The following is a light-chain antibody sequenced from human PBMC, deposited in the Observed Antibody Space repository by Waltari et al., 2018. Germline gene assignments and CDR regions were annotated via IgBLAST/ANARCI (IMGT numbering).Light chain of an antibody. Sequence: EIVLTPSPGTLSLAPGERATLSCRASQSVSRTLAGYQQKPGQAPSLLIYAASTRATGIPDRFSGSGSGTDFSLTISRLEPEDFAVYYCQHYVRLPATFGQGTKVEIK. J-gene: IGKJ1*01. CDR3: QHYVRLPAT. V-gene: IGKV3-20*01. CDR1: QSVSRT. CDR2: AAS.